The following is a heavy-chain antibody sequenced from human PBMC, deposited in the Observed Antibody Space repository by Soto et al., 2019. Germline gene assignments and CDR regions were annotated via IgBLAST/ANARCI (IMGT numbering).Heavy chain of an antibody. CDR3: PGAYLYSYATSAQMNDFDI. CDR1: GGTFSSYA. Sequence: SVEVSCKASGGTFSSYAMSWVRQAPGQGLEGMGGIIPIFGTANYAQKFQGRVTINAAKSTSTAYMELIIQSPEDTDVYYCPGAYLYSYATSAQMNDFDIWGQGTRVTFSS. V-gene: IGHV1-69*06. D-gene: IGHD3-10*01. CDR2: IIPIFGTA. J-gene: IGHJ3*02.